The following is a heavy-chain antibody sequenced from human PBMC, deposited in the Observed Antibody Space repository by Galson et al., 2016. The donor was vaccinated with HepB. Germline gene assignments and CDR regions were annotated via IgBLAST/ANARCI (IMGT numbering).Heavy chain of an antibody. V-gene: IGHV4-31*03. CDR2: IDYSGTT. CDR1: GDSISSGGYF. Sequence: TLSLTCTVSGDSISSGGYFWSWIRQHPGKGLEWIGYIDYSGTTYYNPSLKSRVTISVDTSKNQFSLKLNSVTAADTAVYYCARGPLGLYGMDVWGQGTTVTVSS. CDR3: ARGPLGLYGMDV. D-gene: IGHD3-16*01. J-gene: IGHJ6*02.